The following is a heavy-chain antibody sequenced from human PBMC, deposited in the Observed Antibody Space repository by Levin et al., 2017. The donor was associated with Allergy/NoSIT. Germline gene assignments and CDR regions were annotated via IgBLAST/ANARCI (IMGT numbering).Heavy chain of an antibody. V-gene: IGHV3-21*01. Sequence: LSLTCAASGFTFSSSGMNWVRQAPGKGLEWVSSISSSPSYISYADSVKGRFTISRDNAKNSLYLQMNSLRAEDTAVYYCARDPPRFTFGGQGTTVTVSS. CDR1: GFTFSSSG. J-gene: IGHJ6*02. CDR2: ISSSPSYI. D-gene: IGHD3-16*01. CDR3: ARDPPRFTF.